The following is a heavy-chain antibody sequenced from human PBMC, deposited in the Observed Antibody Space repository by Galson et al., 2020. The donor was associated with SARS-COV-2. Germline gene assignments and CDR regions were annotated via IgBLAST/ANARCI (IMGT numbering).Heavy chain of an antibody. D-gene: IGHD3-16*01. CDR3: ARLSPLGVYFDY. CDR1: GFSLSTSGMC. Sequence: SGPTLAKPTQTLTQTCPFSGFSLSTSGMCVSWIRQPPGKALEWLARIDWDDDKYYSTSLKTRLTISKDTAKSQVVLTMTSMDPVDTATYYCARLSPLGVYFDYWGQGTLVTVSS. CDR2: IDWDDDK. V-gene: IGHV2-70*11. J-gene: IGHJ4*02.